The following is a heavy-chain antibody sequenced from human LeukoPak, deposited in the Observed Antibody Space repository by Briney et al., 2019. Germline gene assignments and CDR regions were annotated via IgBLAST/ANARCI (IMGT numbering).Heavy chain of an antibody. CDR3: ARDARYCSGGSCYSGGAFDI. CDR1: GFTFSSYS. V-gene: IGHV3-48*01. D-gene: IGHD2-15*01. Sequence: GGSLRLSCAASGFTFSSYSMNWVRQAPGKGLEWVSYISSSSSTIYYADSVKGRFTISRDNAKNSLYLQMNSLRAEDTAVYYCARDARYCSGGSCYSGGAFDIWGQGTMVTVSS. CDR2: ISSSSSTI. J-gene: IGHJ3*02.